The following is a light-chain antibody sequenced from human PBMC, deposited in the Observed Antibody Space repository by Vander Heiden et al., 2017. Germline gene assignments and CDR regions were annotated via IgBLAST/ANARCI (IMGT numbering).Light chain of an antibody. CDR1: SSNIGTNP. J-gene: IGLJ3*02. V-gene: IGLV1-44*01. CDR3: AVWDDSLNGWV. Sequence: QSVLTQPPSASGTTGQRVTISCSGSSSNIGTNPVNWYYQFPGTAPKLLIYSNNERPSGVSDRFSGSRSGTSASLAISGLQSEDEADYYCAVWDDSLNGWVFGGGTKLTVL. CDR2: SNN.